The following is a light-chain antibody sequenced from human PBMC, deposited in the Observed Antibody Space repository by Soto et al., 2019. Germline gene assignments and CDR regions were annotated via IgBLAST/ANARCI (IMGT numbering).Light chain of an antibody. CDR2: DAS. J-gene: IGKJ2*01. CDR1: QSVSSY. CDR3: QQPSNWPPYT. Sequence: EIVLTQSPATLSLSPGERATLSFRASQSVSSYLAWYQQKPGQAPRLLIYDASNRATGIPARFSGSGSGTDFTLTISSLEPEDFAVYYCQQPSNWPPYTFGQGTKLEIK. V-gene: IGKV3-11*01.